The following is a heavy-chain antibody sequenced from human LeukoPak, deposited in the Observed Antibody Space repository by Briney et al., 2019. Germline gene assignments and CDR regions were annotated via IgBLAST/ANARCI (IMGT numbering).Heavy chain of an antibody. CDR2: IKSKTDGGTT. J-gene: IGHJ6*03. V-gene: IGHV3-15*01. Sequence: GGSLRLSCAASGFTFSNAWMSWVRQAPGKGLEWVGRIKSKTDGGTTDYAVPVKGRFTISRDDSKNTLYLQMNSLKTEDTAVYYCTTPLYYDFWSGFYYYYYMDVWGKGTTVTVSS. CDR1: GFTFSNAW. CDR3: TTPLYYDFWSGFYYYYYMDV. D-gene: IGHD3-3*01.